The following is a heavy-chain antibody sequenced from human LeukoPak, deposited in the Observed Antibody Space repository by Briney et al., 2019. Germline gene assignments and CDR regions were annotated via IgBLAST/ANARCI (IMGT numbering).Heavy chain of an antibody. CDR3: AKGSRDYTNYYFDY. CDR2: ISGSGAST. Sequence: PGGSLRLSCTSSGFSFSGYAMIWVRQAPGKGLELVSTISGSGASTFYADSVRGRFITSKDIPSNIVYLQMNSLRAEDTAVYYCAKGSRDYTNYYFDYWGQGTLVTVSS. J-gene: IGHJ4*02. D-gene: IGHD2-2*02. CDR1: GFSFSGYA. V-gene: IGHV3-23*01.